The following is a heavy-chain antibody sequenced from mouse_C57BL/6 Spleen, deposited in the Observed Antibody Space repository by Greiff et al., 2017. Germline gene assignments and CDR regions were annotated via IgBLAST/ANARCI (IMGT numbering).Heavy chain of an antibody. J-gene: IGHJ4*01. CDR1: GYTFTDYY. Sequence: QVQLQQSGAELVRPGASVKLSCKASGYTFTDYYINWVKQRPGQGLEWIARIFPGSGNTYYNEKFKGKATLTAEKSSSTAYMQLSSLTSEDSAVYFCARRDSFYAMDYWGQGTSVTVSS. V-gene: IGHV1-76*01. CDR3: ARRDSFYAMDY. D-gene: IGHD2-12*01. CDR2: IFPGSGNT.